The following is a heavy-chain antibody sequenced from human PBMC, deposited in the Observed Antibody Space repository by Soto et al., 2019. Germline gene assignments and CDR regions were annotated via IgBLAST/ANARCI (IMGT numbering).Heavy chain of an antibody. Sequence: GGSLRLSCAASGFTFSSYAMHWVRQAPGKGLEWVAVISYDGSNKYYADSVKGRFTISRDNSKNTLYLQMNSLRAEDTAVYYCARDLSGYSSSWYIADYYGMDVWGQGTTVTV. D-gene: IGHD6-13*01. CDR2: ISYDGSNK. J-gene: IGHJ6*02. CDR1: GFTFSSYA. CDR3: ARDLSGYSSSWYIADYYGMDV. V-gene: IGHV3-30-3*01.